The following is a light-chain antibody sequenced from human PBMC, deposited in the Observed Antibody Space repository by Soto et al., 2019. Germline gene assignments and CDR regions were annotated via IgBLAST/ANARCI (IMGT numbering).Light chain of an antibody. J-gene: IGLJ3*02. V-gene: IGLV2-14*01. CDR3: SSYTTSSTHWV. CDR2: EVS. CDR1: SSDVGGYNY. Sequence: QSALTQPASVAGSPGQSITISCTGTSSDVGGYNYVSWYQQHPGKAPKLMIYEVSNRPSGVSNRFSGSKSGNTASLTISGLRAEDEADYYCSSYTTSSTHWVFGGGTNLTVL.